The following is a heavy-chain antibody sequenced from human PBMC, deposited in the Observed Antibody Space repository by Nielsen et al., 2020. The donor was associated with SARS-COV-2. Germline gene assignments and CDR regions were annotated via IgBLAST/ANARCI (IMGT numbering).Heavy chain of an antibody. V-gene: IGHV3-48*02. CDR2: INNSSSTI. D-gene: IGHD3-3*01. CDR3: ATPLLRFLEMDV. Sequence: GGSLRLSCAASGFTFSSYSMNWFRQAPGKGLEWVSYINNSSSTIYYADSVKGRFTISRDNAKNSLYLQMNSLRDEDTAVYYCATPLLRFLEMDVWGKGTTVTVSS. CDR1: GFTFSSYS. J-gene: IGHJ6*04.